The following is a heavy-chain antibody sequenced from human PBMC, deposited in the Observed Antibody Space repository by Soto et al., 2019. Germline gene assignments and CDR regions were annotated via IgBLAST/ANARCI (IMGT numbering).Heavy chain of an antibody. CDR3: AKEDFGVVITSRYYFDY. CDR2: ISGSGGST. Sequence: GGSLRLSCAASGFTFSSYAMSWVRQAPGKGLEWVSAISGSGGSTYYADSVKGRFTISRDNSKNTLYLQMNSLRAEDTAVYYCAKEDFGVVITSRYYFDYWGQGTLVTVSS. V-gene: IGHV3-23*01. D-gene: IGHD3-3*01. CDR1: GFTFSSYA. J-gene: IGHJ4*02.